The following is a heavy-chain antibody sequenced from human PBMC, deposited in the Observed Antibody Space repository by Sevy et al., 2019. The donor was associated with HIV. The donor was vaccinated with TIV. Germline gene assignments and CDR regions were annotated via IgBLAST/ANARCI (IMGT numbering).Heavy chain of an antibody. CDR3: ARDRPVSGSYYFFDY. V-gene: IGHV1-69*06. Sequence: ASVKVSCKASGGTFSSYAISWVRQAPGQGLEWMGGIIPIFGTGNYAQKFQGRVTITADKSTSTAYMELSSLRSEDTAVYYCARDRPVSGSYYFFDYWGQGTLVTVSS. CDR1: GGTFSSYA. J-gene: IGHJ4*02. D-gene: IGHD1-26*01. CDR2: IIPIFGTG.